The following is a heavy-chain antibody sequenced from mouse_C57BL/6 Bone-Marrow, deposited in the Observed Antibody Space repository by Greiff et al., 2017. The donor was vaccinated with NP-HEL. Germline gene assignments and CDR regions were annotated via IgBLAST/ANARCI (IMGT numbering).Heavy chain of an antibody. J-gene: IGHJ1*03. CDR2: ISYDGRN. CDR1: GYSITSGYY. V-gene: IGHV3-6*01. CDR3: ASAGTLYWYFDV. Sequence: EVKLVESGPGLVKPSQSLSLTCSVTGYSITSGYYWNWIRQFPGNKLEWWGFISYDGRNYNNPSLTNRISITLDTSKNQFFLKLNSVTTEDTATYYCASAGTLYWYFDVWGTGTTVTVSS. D-gene: IGHD4-1*01.